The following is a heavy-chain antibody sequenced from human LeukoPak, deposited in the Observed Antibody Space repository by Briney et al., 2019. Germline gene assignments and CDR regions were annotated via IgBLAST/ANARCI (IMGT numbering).Heavy chain of an antibody. CDR1: GFDFSRFV. CDR2: ISPEGYMK. J-gene: IGHJ4*02. D-gene: IGHD3-16*01. CDR3: ARGNLYTAATIEDY. Sequence: GRSLRLSCAVSGFDFSRFVIHWVRQVPGKGLEWVAVISPEGYMKDYADSVKGRFTVSRDNSKNTVYLQMNSLSAEDTSRYYCARGNLYTAATIEDYWGQGTLVTVSS. V-gene: IGHV3-30-3*01.